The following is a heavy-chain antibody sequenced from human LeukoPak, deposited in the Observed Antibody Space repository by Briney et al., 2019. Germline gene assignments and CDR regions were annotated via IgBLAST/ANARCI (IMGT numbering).Heavy chain of an antibody. J-gene: IGHJ5*02. Sequence: AGGSLRLSCAASGFTFSSYAMHWVRQAPGKGLEWVAVISSDGSNKYYADSVKGRFTISRDNSKNTLYLQMNSLRAEDTAVYYCARGQKSQKQWLFSLFDPWGQGTLVTVSS. CDR3: ARGQKSQKQWLFSLFDP. CDR1: GFTFSSYA. D-gene: IGHD6-19*01. V-gene: IGHV3-30-3*01. CDR2: ISSDGSNK.